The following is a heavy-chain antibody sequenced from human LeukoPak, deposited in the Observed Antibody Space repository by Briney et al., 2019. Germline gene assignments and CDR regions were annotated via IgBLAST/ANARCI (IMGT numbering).Heavy chain of an antibody. J-gene: IGHJ4*02. Sequence: AGGSLRLSCAASGFTFSSYEMNWVRQAPGKGLQWVSDISSSGTTIYYADSVKGRFTISRDNAKNSLYLQMNSLRAEVTAVYYCARKYCSTTSCLFDNWGQGTLVTVSS. V-gene: IGHV3-48*03. D-gene: IGHD2-2*01. CDR3: ARKYCSTTSCLFDN. CDR1: GFTFSSYE. CDR2: ISSSGTTI.